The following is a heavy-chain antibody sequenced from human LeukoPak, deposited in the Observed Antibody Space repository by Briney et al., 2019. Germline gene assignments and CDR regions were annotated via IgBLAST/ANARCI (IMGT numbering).Heavy chain of an antibody. CDR2: INHSGST. J-gene: IGHJ4*02. V-gene: IGHV4-34*01. CDR3: ALYCSSTSCPDY. Sequence: SETLSLTCAVYGGSFSGYYWSWIRQPPGKGLEWIGEINHSGSTNYNPSLKSRVTISVDTSKNQFSLKLSSVTAADTAVYYCALYCSSTSCPDYWGQGTLVTVSS. D-gene: IGHD2-2*01. CDR1: GGSFSGYY.